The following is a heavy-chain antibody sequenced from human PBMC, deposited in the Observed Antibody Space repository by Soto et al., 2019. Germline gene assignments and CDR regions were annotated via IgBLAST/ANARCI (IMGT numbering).Heavy chain of an antibody. CDR2: IYSGGST. Sequence: GALRLSCAASGFTVSSNYMSWVRQAPGKGLEWVSVIYSGGSTYYADSVKGRFTISRDNSKNTLYLQMNSLRAEDTAVYYCARDFTYGSGSYLYYYGMDAWGQGTTVTVSS. V-gene: IGHV3-66*01. J-gene: IGHJ6*02. CDR3: ARDFTYGSGSYLYYYGMDA. D-gene: IGHD3-10*01. CDR1: GFTVSSNY.